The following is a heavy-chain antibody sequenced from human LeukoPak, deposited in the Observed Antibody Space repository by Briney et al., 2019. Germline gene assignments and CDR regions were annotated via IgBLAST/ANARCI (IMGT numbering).Heavy chain of an antibody. CDR3: ARVSVTMIVVATFDY. D-gene: IGHD3-22*01. CDR2: ISSSSSYI. CDR1: GFTFSSYS. J-gene: IGHJ4*02. V-gene: IGHV3-21*01. Sequence: GGFLRLSCAASGFTFSSYSMNWVRQAPGKGLEWVSSISSSSSYIYYADSVKGRFTISRDNAKNSLYLQMNSLRAEDTAVYYCARVSVTMIVVATFDYWGQGTLVTVSS.